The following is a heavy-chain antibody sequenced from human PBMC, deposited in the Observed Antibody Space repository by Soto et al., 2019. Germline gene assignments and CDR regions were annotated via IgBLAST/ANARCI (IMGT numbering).Heavy chain of an antibody. CDR1: VFTFSSYS. CDR2: ISSSSSYI. J-gene: IGHJ4*02. Sequence: GGSLRLSCASSVFTFSSYSMNWVRQAPGKGLEWVSSISSSSSYIYYADSVKGRFTISRDNAKNSLYLQMNSLRAEDTAVYYCARAVAPADYWGEGTLVTVSS. V-gene: IGHV3-21*01. D-gene: IGHD2-15*01. CDR3: ARAVAPADY.